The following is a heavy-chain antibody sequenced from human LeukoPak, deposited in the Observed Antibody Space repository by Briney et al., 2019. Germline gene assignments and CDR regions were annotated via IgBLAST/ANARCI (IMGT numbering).Heavy chain of an antibody. J-gene: IGHJ6*03. CDR1: GGSFSSGSYY. Sequence: KPSETLSLTCTVSGGSFSSGSYYWSWIRQPAGKGLEWIGRIYTSGSTNYNPSLKRRVTISVDTSKNQFSLKLSSVTAADTAVYYCARDSWGIAARLDYYYYYMDVWGKGTTVTVSS. V-gene: IGHV4-61*02. CDR3: ARDSWGIAARLDYYYYYMDV. CDR2: IYTSGST. D-gene: IGHD6-6*01.